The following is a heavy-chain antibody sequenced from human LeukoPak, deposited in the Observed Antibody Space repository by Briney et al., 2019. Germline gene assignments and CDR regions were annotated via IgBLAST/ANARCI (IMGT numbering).Heavy chain of an antibody. CDR3: ARARHSFYTAMAQIDC. J-gene: IGHJ4*02. CDR2: INSSGSTI. CDR1: GFTVSDYY. V-gene: IGHV3-11*01. Sequence: GGSLRLSCAASGFTVSDYYMSWIRQAPGKGLEWVSDINSSGSTIYYAASVKGRFTISRDKAKNSLYMQMNSLRAEDTAVYYCARARHSFYTAMAQIDCWGQGTLVTVSS. D-gene: IGHD5-18*01.